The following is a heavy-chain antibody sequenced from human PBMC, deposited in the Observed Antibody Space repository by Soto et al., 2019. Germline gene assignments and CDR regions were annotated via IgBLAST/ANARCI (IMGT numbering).Heavy chain of an antibody. CDR3: ARGLKLDIVVVVAATPYFDY. CDR1: GGSFSGCY. V-gene: IGHV4-34*01. CDR2: INHSGST. D-gene: IGHD2-15*01. Sequence: SETLSLTCAVYGGSFSGCYWSWIRQPPGKGLEWIGEINHSGSTNYNPSLKSRVTISVDTSKNQFSLKLSSVTAADTAVYYCARGLKLDIVVVVAATPYFDYWGQGTLVTVSS. J-gene: IGHJ4*02.